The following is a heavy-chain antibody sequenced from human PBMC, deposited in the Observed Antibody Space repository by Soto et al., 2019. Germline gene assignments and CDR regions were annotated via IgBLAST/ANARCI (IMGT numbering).Heavy chain of an antibody. D-gene: IGHD3-10*01. CDR2: ISYDGSNK. Sequence: GGSLRLSCAASGFTFSSYGMHWVRQAPGKGLEWVAVISYDGSNKYYADSVKGRFTISRDNSKNTLYLQMNSLRAEDTAVYYCAKDSQSSSDNYYYYYGMDVWGQGTTVTVSS. CDR1: GFTFSSYG. J-gene: IGHJ6*02. V-gene: IGHV3-30*18. CDR3: AKDSQSSSDNYYYYYGMDV.